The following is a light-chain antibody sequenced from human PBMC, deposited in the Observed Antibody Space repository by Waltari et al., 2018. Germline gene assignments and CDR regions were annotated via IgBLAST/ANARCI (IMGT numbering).Light chain of an antibody. CDR2: WAS. CDR3: QQYYTTPGYT. V-gene: IGKV4-1*01. J-gene: IGKJ2*01. CDR1: QSVLYSSNNKNY. Sequence: DIVMTQSPDSLAVSLGERATINCKSSQSVLYSSNNKNYLAGYQPKPGQPPKLLIYWASTRGSGVPDRFSGSGSGTDFTLTISSLQAEDVAVYFCQQYYTTPGYTFGQGTKLEIK.